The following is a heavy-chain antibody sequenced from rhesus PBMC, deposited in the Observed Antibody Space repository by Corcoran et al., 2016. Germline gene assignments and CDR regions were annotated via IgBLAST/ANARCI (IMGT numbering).Heavy chain of an antibody. D-gene: IGHD6-25*01. CDR3: ARRAIAAADFDY. CDR2: IYGSGGST. V-gene: IGHV4-93*02. CDR1: GGSISSSNW. J-gene: IGHJ4*01. Sequence: QVQLQESGPAVVKPSETLSLTCAVSGGSISSSNWWSWIRQSPGKGLEWIGGIYGSGGSTEYNPSLKSRVTISIDTSKKQFALKLSSVTAADTSVYYCARRAIAAADFDYWGQGGLVTVSS.